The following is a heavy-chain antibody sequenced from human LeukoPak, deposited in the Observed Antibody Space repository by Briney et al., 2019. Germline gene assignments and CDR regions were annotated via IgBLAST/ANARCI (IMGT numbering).Heavy chain of an antibody. J-gene: IGHJ4*02. Sequence: PSETLSLTCAVYGGSFSGYYWSWIRQPPGKGLEWIGEINHSGSTNYNPSLKSRVTISVDTSKNQFSLKLSSVTAADTAVYYCARTDHESEDFDYWGQGTLVTVSS. V-gene: IGHV4-34*01. CDR2: INHSGST. CDR3: ARTDHESEDFDY. CDR1: GGSFSGYY.